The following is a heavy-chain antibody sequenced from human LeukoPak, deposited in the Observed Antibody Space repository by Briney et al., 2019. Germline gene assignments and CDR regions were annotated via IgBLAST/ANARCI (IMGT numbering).Heavy chain of an antibody. Sequence: SETLSLTCTISGGSITTYYWSWIRQPPGKALEWIGYIYYSGSTDSTPSLKNRVAMSVDTSRNQFSLKLTSVTAADTAIYYCAAYGGNSENFDKWGQGSLVSVSS. CDR3: AAYGGNSENFDK. D-gene: IGHD4-23*01. J-gene: IGHJ4*01. CDR2: IYYSGST. CDR1: GGSITTYY. V-gene: IGHV4-59*03.